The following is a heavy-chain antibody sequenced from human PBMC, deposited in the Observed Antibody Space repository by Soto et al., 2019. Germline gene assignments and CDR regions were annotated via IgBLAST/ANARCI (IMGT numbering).Heavy chain of an antibody. CDR2: INAGNGNT. Sequence: GASVKVSCKASGYTFTSYAMHWVRQAPGQRLEWMGWINAGNGNTKYSQKFQGRVTITRDTSASTAYMELSSLRSEDTAVYYCARDSPYDFWSGYSNAFDIWGQGTMVTVSS. D-gene: IGHD3-3*01. J-gene: IGHJ3*02. CDR1: GYTFTSYA. CDR3: ARDSPYDFWSGYSNAFDI. V-gene: IGHV1-3*01.